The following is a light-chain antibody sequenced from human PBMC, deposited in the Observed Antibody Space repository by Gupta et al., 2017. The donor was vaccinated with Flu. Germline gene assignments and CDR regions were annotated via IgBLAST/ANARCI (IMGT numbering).Light chain of an antibody. CDR2: EVS. CDR1: SSDVGGYNY. CDR3: SSNTSSSLVA. J-gene: IGLJ2*01. Sequence: QSALTQPASVSGSPGQSITISCTGTSSDVGGYNYVSWYQQHPGKAPKLMIYEVSNRPSGVSNRFSGSTSGNTASLTISGLQAEDEADYFCSSNTSSSLVAFGGGTKLTVL. V-gene: IGLV2-14*01.